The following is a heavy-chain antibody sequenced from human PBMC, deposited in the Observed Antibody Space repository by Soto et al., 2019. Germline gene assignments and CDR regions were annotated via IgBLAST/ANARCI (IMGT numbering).Heavy chain of an antibody. CDR2: INPNSGGT. J-gene: IGHJ4*02. D-gene: IGHD3-22*01. CDR1: GYTFTGYY. V-gene: IGHV1-2*04. Sequence: ASVKVSCKASGYTFTGYYMHWVRQAPGQGLEWMGWINPNSGGTNYAQKFQGWVTMTRDTSISTAYMELSRLRSDDTAVYYCARASPSHYYDSSGYYHGPLFDYWGRGTLVTVSS. CDR3: ARASPSHYYDSSGYYHGPLFDY.